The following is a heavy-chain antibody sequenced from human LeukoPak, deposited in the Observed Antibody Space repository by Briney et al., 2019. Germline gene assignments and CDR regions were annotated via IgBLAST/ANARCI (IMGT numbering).Heavy chain of an antibody. D-gene: IGHD2-15*01. V-gene: IGHV3-33*01. CDR3: VRDKVVVAVGWFDP. Sequence: GRSLRLSCAASGFTFSSYGMHWVRQAPGKGLEWVAVIWYDGSNKYYADSVKGRFTISRDNSKNTLYLQMNSLRAEDTAVYYCVRDKVVVAVGWFDPWGQRTLVTVSS. CDR2: IWYDGSNK. CDR1: GFTFSSYG. J-gene: IGHJ5*02.